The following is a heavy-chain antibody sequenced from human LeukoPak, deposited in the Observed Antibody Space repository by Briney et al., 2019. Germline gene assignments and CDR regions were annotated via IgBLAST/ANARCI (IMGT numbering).Heavy chain of an antibody. CDR1: GYTFTSYG. J-gene: IGHJ4*02. CDR3: VRGLASGYGSGSYSDY. V-gene: IGHV1-18*04. CDR2: ISAYNGNT. Sequence: GASVKVSCKASGYTFTSYGISWVRQAPGQGLEWMGWISAYNGNTNYAQKPQGRVTMTTDTSTSTAYMELRSLRSDDTAVYYCVRGLASGYGSGSYSDYWGQGTLVTVSS. D-gene: IGHD3-10*01.